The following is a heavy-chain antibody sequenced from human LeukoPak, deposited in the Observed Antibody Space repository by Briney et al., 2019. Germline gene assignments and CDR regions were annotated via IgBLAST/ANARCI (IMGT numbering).Heavy chain of an antibody. CDR1: GGSISVYY. D-gene: IGHD5-12*01. J-gene: IGHJ6*02. Sequence: SETLSLTCTVSGGSISVYYWSWIRQPPGKGLEWIGYIYNSGSTNYNPSLKSRLTISVDTSKNQFSLKLSSVTAADTAVYYCARANIADYYYYYGMDVWGQGTTVTVSS. CDR2: IYNSGST. V-gene: IGHV4-59*01. CDR3: ARANIADYYYYYGMDV.